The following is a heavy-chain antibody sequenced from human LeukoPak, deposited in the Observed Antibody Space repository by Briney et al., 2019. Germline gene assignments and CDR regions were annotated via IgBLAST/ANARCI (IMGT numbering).Heavy chain of an antibody. CDR3: ARASGTYYDILTGYYSPITYYYYGMDV. Sequence: ASVKVSCKASGYTFTSYGISWVRQAPGQGLEWMGWISAYNGNTNYAQKLQGRVTMTTDTSTSTAYMELRSLRSDDTAVYYCARASGTYYDILTGYYSPITYYYYGMDVWGQGTTATVSS. V-gene: IGHV1-18*01. D-gene: IGHD3-9*01. CDR1: GYTFTSYG. J-gene: IGHJ6*02. CDR2: ISAYNGNT.